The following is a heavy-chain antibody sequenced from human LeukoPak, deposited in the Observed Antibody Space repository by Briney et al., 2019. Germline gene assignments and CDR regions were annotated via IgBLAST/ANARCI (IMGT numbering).Heavy chain of an antibody. J-gene: IGHJ4*02. CDR1: GFTFSSYW. D-gene: IGHD1-26*01. Sequence: PGGSLRLSCAASGFTFSSYWMHWVRQAPGKGLVWVSRIYSDGSRTGYADSVKGRFTISGDNAKNSLYPQMNSLRAEDTAVYYCTRIVGATKDEYYFDYWGQGTLVTVSS. CDR3: TRIVGATKDEYYFDY. V-gene: IGHV3-74*01. CDR2: IYSDGSRT.